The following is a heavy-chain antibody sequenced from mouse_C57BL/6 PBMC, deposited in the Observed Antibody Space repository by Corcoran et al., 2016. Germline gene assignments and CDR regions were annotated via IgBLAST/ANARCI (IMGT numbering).Heavy chain of an antibody. J-gene: IGHJ1*03. CDR1: GYTFTDYY. V-gene: IGHV1-76*01. CDR2: IYPGSGNT. Sequence: QVQLKQSGAELVRPGASVKLSCKASGYTFTDYYINWVKQRPGQGLEWIARIYPGSGNTYYNEKFKGKATLTAEKSSSTAYMQLSSLTSEDSAVYFCARRGLQGYFDVWGTGTTVTVSS. CDR3: ARRGLQGYFDV. D-gene: IGHD3-1*01.